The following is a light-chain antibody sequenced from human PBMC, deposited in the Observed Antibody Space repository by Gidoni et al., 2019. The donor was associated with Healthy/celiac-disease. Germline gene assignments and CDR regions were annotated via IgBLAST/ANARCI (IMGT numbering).Light chain of an antibody. CDR2: DAS. V-gene: IGKV1-33*01. Sequence: DIQMTQSPSSLSASVGDRVTITCQASQDISNYLHWYQQKPGKAPKLLIYDASNVETGAPSRFRGSGSGRYFTFTLSRAHPGVLATFFCQQYDFLPLTFGGGTQVEIK. CDR3: QQYDFLPLT. CDR1: QDISNY. J-gene: IGKJ4*01.